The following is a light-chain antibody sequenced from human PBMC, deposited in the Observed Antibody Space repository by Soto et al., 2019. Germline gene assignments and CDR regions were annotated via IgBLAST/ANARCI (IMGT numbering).Light chain of an antibody. V-gene: IGKV3-20*01. CDR3: QQYDGSPRT. J-gene: IGKJ1*01. CDR2: DAS. Sequence: VLTQTPRPLYLSPRERATVSCRATQSSSNNSLAWYQQRPGKAPRLLIFDASTRESGVPDRFSGSGSGTEFTLTISRLEPDDFAAYYCQQYDGSPRTFGQGTKVDIK. CDR1: QSSSNNS.